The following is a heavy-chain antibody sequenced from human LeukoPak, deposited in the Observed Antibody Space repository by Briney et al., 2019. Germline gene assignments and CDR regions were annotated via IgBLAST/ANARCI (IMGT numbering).Heavy chain of an antibody. CDR2: ISWHSENI. V-gene: IGHV3-9*01. J-gene: IGHJ4*02. Sequence: GGSLRLSCAASGFTFDDYAMHWVRQAPGKGLEWVSGISWHSENIGYADSVKGRFAISRDNAKNSLYLQMNSLRAEDTALYYCVKDVCSPIDECNSVARTFEYYFDYWGQGALVTVSS. D-gene: IGHD6-19*01. CDR3: VKDVCSPIDECNSVARTFEYYFDY. CDR1: GFTFDDYA.